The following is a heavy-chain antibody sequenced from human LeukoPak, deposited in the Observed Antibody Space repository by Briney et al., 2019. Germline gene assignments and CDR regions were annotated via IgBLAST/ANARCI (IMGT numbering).Heavy chain of an antibody. CDR2: IKQDGSEK. CDR3: ARVEGGSSSLSPWDDY. J-gene: IGHJ4*02. Sequence: GGSLRLSCAASGFAFSTYWMTWVRQAPGKGLEWVANIKQDGSEKSYVDSVKRRFSSSRGDAKNSLSLQMNSLRVEDTAVYYCARVEGGSSSLSPWDDYWGQGTLVTVSS. CDR1: GFAFSTYW. D-gene: IGHD6-6*01. V-gene: IGHV3-7*01.